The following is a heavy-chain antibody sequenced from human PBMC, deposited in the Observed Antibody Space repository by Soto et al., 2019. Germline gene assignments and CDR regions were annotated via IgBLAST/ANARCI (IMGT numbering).Heavy chain of an antibody. J-gene: IGHJ5*02. D-gene: IGHD3-3*01. CDR2: IYYSGST. V-gene: IGHV4-39*01. CDR1: VGSISISSYY. Sequence: LSLHCTVSVGSISISSYYCGWIRQPPGKGLEWIGSIYYSGSTYYNPSLKSRVTISVDTSKNQFSLKLSSVTAADTAVYYCARQRVITIFGVLNWFDPWGQGTLVTVSS. CDR3: ARQRVITIFGVLNWFDP.